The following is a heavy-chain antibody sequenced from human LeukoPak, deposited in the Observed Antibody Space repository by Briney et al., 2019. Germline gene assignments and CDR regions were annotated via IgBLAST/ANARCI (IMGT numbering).Heavy chain of an antibody. Sequence: GGSLRLSCATSGFTFGYYEMNWVRQAPGKGLEWVSYIKSGGWSIYYADSVKGRFTISRDDAKNSLYLQMNGLRPEDTAIYYCARGGRCSGANCHATLYDYWGQGTVVTVSS. CDR3: ARGGRCSGANCHATLYDY. D-gene: IGHD2-15*01. J-gene: IGHJ4*02. V-gene: IGHV3-48*03. CDR2: IKSGGWSI. CDR1: GFTFGYYE.